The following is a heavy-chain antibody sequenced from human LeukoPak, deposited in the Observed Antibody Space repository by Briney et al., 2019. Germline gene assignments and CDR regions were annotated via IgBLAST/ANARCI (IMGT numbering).Heavy chain of an antibody. J-gene: IGHJ6*02. D-gene: IGHD2-15*01. Sequence: GGSLRLSCAASGFTFSSYSMNWVRQAPGKGLEWVSYISSISSTIYYADSVKGRFTISRDNAKNSLYLQMNSLRDEDTAVYYCARDGGPCSGGSCYPPYYYGMDVWGQGTTVTVSS. V-gene: IGHV3-48*02. CDR2: ISSISSTI. CDR3: ARDGGPCSGGSCYPPYYYGMDV. CDR1: GFTFSSYS.